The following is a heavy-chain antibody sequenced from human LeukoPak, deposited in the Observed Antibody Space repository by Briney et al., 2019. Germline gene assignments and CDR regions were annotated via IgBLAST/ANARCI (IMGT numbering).Heavy chain of an antibody. CDR1: GGSISSSSYY. Sequence: SETLSLTCTVSGGSISSSSYYWGWIRQPPGKGLEWIGSIYYSGSTYYNPSLKSRVTISVDTSKNQFSLKLSSVTAADTAVYYCARNSGSYYDYWGQGTLVTVSS. V-gene: IGHV4-39*01. J-gene: IGHJ4*02. CDR3: ARNSGSYYDY. D-gene: IGHD1-26*01. CDR2: IYYSGST.